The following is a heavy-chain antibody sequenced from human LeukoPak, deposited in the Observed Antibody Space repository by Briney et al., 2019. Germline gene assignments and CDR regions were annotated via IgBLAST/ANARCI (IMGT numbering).Heavy chain of an antibody. CDR3: TTGVRYSTGTTDDAFDI. CDR2: IKSKTDGGTT. J-gene: IGHJ3*02. D-gene: IGHD1-1*01. V-gene: IGHV3-15*07. Sequence: PGGSLRLSCAASGFTFSNAWMNWVRQAPGKGLEWVGRIKSKTDGGTTDYAAPVKGRFTISRDDSKNTLYLQMNSLKTEDTAVYYCTTGVRYSTGTTDDAFDIWGQGTMVTVSS. CDR1: GFTFSNAW.